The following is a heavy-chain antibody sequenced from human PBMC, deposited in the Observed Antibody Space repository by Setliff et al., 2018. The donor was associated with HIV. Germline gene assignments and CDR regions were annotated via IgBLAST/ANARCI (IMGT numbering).Heavy chain of an antibody. CDR3: ARGVLWFGESYDAFDI. Sequence: ASVKVSCKASGYSFTFYGLHWVRQAPGQGLEWMGWVSVYNGNTKYAENFQDRLTLTTDASTGTGFMELRGLRSDDTAVYYCARGVLWFGESYDAFDIWGQGTMVTISS. V-gene: IGHV1-18*04. CDR1: GYSFTFYG. D-gene: IGHD3-10*01. CDR2: VSVYNGNT. J-gene: IGHJ3*02.